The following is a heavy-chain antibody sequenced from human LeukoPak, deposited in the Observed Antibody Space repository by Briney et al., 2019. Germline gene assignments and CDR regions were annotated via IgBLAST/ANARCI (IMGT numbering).Heavy chain of an antibody. V-gene: IGHV3-30-3*01. Sequence: QPGRSPRLSCAASGFTFSSYAMHWVRQAPGKGLEWVAVISYDGSNKYYADSVKGRFTISRDNSKNTLYLQMNSLRAEDTAVYYCARGRGIQLWLVPTDYWGQGTLVTVSS. CDR1: GFTFSSYA. CDR3: ARGRGIQLWLVPTDY. CDR2: ISYDGSNK. J-gene: IGHJ4*02. D-gene: IGHD5-18*01.